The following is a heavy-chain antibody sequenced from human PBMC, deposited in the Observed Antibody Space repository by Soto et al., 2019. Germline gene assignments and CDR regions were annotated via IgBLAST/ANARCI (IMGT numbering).Heavy chain of an antibody. CDR2: IYSTGLT. Sequence: SETLSLTCTVSGGSINSYYWTWIRQPAGKGLEWVGRIYSTGLTTYNPSLKSRVTMSVDTSKNQLYLKLSSVTAADTALYYCARGSGGSSPYHAFDIWGQGTMVTVSS. CDR1: GGSINSYY. V-gene: IGHV4-4*07. CDR3: ARGSGGSSPYHAFDI. D-gene: IGHD1-26*01. J-gene: IGHJ3*02.